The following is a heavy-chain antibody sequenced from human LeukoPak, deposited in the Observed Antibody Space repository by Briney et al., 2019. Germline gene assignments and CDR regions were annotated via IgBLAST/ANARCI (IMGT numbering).Heavy chain of an antibody. CDR3: ATPDSSGYYHDAFDI. CDR2: INHSGST. Sequence: SETLSLTCTVSGGSVSSGSYYWSWIRQPPGKGLEWIGEINHSGSTNYNPSLKSRVTISVDTSKNQFSLKLSSVTAADTAVYYCATPDSSGYYHDAFDIWGQGTMVTVSS. CDR1: GGSVSSGSYY. D-gene: IGHD3-22*01. V-gene: IGHV4-39*07. J-gene: IGHJ3*02.